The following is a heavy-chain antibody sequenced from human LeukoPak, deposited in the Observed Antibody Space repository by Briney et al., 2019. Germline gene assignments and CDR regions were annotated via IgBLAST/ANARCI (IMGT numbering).Heavy chain of an antibody. D-gene: IGHD6-19*01. J-gene: IGHJ4*02. CDR2: ISGSGGTA. V-gene: IGHV3-23*01. Sequence: PGGSLRLSCAASGFTFSSYAMTWVRQAPGKGLEWVSSISGSGGTAYYADSVKGRFTISRDNPDNTLDLQMNSLTAEDTAVYYCAKGPVAVAGYYLDHWGQGTLVTVSS. CDR3: AKGPVAVAGYYLDH. CDR1: GFTFSSYA.